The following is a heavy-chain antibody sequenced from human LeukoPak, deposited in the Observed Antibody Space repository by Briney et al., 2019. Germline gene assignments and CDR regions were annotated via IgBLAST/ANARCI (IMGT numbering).Heavy chain of an antibody. CDR1: GYTFTSYG. D-gene: IGHD5-12*01. J-gene: IGHJ4*02. V-gene: IGHV1-46*01. CDR3: ARDLLGYNRGNDY. CDR2: INPSGGST. Sequence: ASVKVSCKASGYTFTSYGISWVRQAPGQGLEWMGIINPSGGSTSYAQKFQGRVTMTRDTSTSTVYMELSSLRSEDTAVYYCARDLLGYNRGNDYWGQGTLVTVSS.